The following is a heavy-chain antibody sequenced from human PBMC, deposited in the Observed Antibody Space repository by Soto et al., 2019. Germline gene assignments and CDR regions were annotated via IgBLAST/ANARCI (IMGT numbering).Heavy chain of an antibody. D-gene: IGHD2-21*01. J-gene: IGHJ4*02. CDR1: GFTFSNYG. Sequence: EVQLVESGGGLVQPGGSLRLSCAASGFTFSNYGMNWARQAPGRGLEWVTHINAPGETKSYSDSVKGRFTVSRDDAKNSLYLQMSSLRADDTAIYYCARDPEGINDFDYWGQGTLVTFSS. CDR3: ARDPEGINDFDY. V-gene: IGHV3-48*04. CDR2: INAPGETK.